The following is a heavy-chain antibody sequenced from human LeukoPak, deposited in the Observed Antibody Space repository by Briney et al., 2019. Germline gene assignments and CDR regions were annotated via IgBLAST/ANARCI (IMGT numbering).Heavy chain of an antibody. CDR2: INHSGST. CDR3: ARQLRRGYSSGWYGGTHIWFDP. CDR1: GGSFSGYY. D-gene: IGHD6-19*01. Sequence: PSETLSLTCAVYGGSFSGYYWSWIRQPPGKGLEWIGEINHSGSTNYNPSLKSRVTISVDTSRNQFSLKLSSVTAADTAVYYCARQLRRGYSSGWYGGTHIWFDPWGQGTLVTVSS. J-gene: IGHJ5*02. V-gene: IGHV4-34*01.